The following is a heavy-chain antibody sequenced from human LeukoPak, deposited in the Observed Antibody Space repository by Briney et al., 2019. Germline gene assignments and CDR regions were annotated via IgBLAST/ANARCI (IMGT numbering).Heavy chain of an antibody. CDR3: ARVTPGHNWNYGRWFDY. V-gene: IGHV4-61*08. J-gene: IGHJ4*02. D-gene: IGHD1-7*01. CDR1: GGSISSGGYY. Sequence: SETLSLTCTVSGGSISSGGYYWSWIRQPPGKGLEWIGEINHSGSTNYNPSLKSRVTISVDTSKNQFSLKLSSVTAADTAVYYCARVTPGHNWNYGRWFDYWGQGTLVTVSS. CDR2: INHSGST.